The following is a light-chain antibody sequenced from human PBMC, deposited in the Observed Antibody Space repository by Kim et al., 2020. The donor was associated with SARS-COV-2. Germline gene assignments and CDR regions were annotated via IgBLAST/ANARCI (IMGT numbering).Light chain of an antibody. J-gene: IGKJ2*01. CDR1: QGLGGW. Sequence: SASVGETVTITCRASQGLGGWLAWYQQKPGEAPNLLIYKTSILQSGVPSRFSGSISGAHFTLTITNLQPDDVATYYCQQYDSYSYTFGQGTKLEI. CDR2: KTS. V-gene: IGKV1-5*03. CDR3: QQYDSYSYT.